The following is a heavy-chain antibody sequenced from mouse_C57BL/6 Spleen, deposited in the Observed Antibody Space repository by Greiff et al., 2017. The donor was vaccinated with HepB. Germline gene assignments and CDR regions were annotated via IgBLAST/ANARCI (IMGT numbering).Heavy chain of an antibody. CDR3: ARRNNTVVFYYFDY. D-gene: IGHD1-1*01. CDR1: GFTFSSYA. CDR2: ISDGGSYT. J-gene: IGHJ2*01. V-gene: IGHV5-4*03. Sequence: EVKLVESGGGLVKPGGSLKLSCAASGFTFSSYAMSWVRQTPEKRLEWVATISDGGSYTYYPDNVKGRFTISRDNAKNNLYLQMSHLTSEDTAMYYCARRNNTVVFYYFDYWGQGTTLTVSS.